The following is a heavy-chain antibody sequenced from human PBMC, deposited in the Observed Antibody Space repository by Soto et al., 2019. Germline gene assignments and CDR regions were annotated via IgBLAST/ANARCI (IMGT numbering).Heavy chain of an antibody. V-gene: IGHV1-46*01. CDR3: ARAGDIVVVVAATLGAEDNWFDP. CDR2: INPSGGST. Sequence: ASVKVSCKASGYTFTSYYMHWVRQAPGQGLEWMGIINPSGGSTSYAQKFQGRVTMTRDTSTSTVYMELSSLRSEDTAVYYCARAGDIVVVVAATLGAEDNWFDPWGQGTLVTVSS. CDR1: GYTFTSYY. D-gene: IGHD2-15*01. J-gene: IGHJ5*02.